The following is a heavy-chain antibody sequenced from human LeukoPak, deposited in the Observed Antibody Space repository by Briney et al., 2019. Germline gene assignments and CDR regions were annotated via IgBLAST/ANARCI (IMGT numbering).Heavy chain of an antibody. D-gene: IGHD3-9*01. J-gene: IGHJ4*02. CDR2: IRYDGSNK. CDR1: GLTFSSYG. V-gene: IGHV3-30*02. CDR3: AKGLHYNILTGYRRDYYFDY. Sequence: PGGSLRLSCAASGLTFSSYGMHWVRQAPGKGLEWVAFIRYDGSNKYYADSVKGRFTISRDNSRTTLYLQMDSLRAEDTAVYYCAKGLHYNILTGYRRDYYFDYWGQGTLVTVSS.